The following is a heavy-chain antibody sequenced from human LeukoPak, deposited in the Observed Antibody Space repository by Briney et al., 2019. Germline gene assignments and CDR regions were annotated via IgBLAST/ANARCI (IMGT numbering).Heavy chain of an antibody. CDR2: TNTDGRTI. D-gene: IGHD3-22*01. Sequence: GGSLRLSCAASGFTFSSYWMHWVRHAPGEGLAWVSRTNTDGRTISYADSVKGRFTISRDNAKNMLYLQMNSLRADDTAVYYCARIEDRGAAFDSWGRGTLVTVSS. CDR1: GFTFSSYW. CDR3: ARIEDRGAAFDS. V-gene: IGHV3-74*01. J-gene: IGHJ4*02.